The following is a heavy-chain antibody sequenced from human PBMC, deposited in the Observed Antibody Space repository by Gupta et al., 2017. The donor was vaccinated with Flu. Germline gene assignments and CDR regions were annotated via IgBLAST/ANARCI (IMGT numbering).Heavy chain of an antibody. J-gene: IGHJ5*02. Sequence: PGKGLEWIGSIYYSGSTYYNPSLKSRVTISVDTSKNQFSLKLSSVTAADTAVYYCASRNCSGGSCYSNWFDPWGQGTLVTVSS. D-gene: IGHD2-15*01. CDR2: IYYSGST. CDR3: ASRNCSGGSCYSNWFDP. V-gene: IGHV4-39*01.